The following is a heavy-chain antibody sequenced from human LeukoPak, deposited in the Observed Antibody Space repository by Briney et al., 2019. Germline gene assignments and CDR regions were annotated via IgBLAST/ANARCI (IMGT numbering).Heavy chain of an antibody. CDR3: ARVAWNPGYYYMDV. Sequence: KAGGSLRLSCAASGFTFSSYGMNWVRQAPGKGLEWVSSISSSSSYIYYADSVKGRFTISRDNAKNSLYLQMNSLRAEDTAVYYCARVAWNPGYYYMDVWGKGTTVTVSS. J-gene: IGHJ6*03. CDR2: ISSSSSYI. V-gene: IGHV3-21*01. CDR1: GFTFSSYG. D-gene: IGHD1-1*01.